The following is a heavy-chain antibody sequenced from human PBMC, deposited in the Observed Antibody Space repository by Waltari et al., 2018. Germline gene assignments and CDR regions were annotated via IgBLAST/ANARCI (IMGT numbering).Heavy chain of an antibody. D-gene: IGHD3-22*01. Sequence: QVQLVESGGRFVKPGGSLRLSCAASGFTFSDFYMSWIRQVPGSGLEWVAYMSSTREIIYYADSVRGRFTISRDNARKSLYLDMNSLRAEDTAVYYCARAGFDHQSSGYGMDVWGQGTTVTVSS. J-gene: IGHJ6*02. CDR1: GFTFSDFY. V-gene: IGHV3-11*01. CDR3: ARAGFDHQSSGYGMDV. CDR2: MSSTREII.